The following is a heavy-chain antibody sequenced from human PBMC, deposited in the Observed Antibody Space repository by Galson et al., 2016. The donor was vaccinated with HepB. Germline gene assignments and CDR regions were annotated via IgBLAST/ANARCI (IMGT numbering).Heavy chain of an antibody. CDR3: PTDPWSSSGTILLPCSYP. CDR2: IRSKADGGTT. J-gene: IGHJ5*02. V-gene: IGHV3-15*01. Sequence: SLRLSCAACGFTFNHAWMSWVRQPPATGLEWVGGIRSKADGGTTDYAAPLKDRLTISRDDPKNTLYLQMNSLKTADTAVYYCPTDPWSSSGTILLPCSYPWGQVTPVTVSS. CDR1: GFTFNHAW. D-gene: IGHD3-3*01.